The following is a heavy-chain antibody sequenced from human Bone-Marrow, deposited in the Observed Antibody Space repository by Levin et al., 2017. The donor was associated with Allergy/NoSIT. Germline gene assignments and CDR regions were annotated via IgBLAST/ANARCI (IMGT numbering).Heavy chain of an antibody. J-gene: IGHJ6*02. V-gene: IGHV1-2*05. CDR1: GYTFTAYY. CDR2: INPNSGDT. Sequence: ASVKVSCQASGYTFTAYYIHWVRQAPGQGLQWMGRINPNSGDTNYAQKFQGRVTMARDTSITTAYMELSSLTYDDTGVYFCARVPSDYYDTSGYYYYYYAMDVWGQGTTVTVSS. D-gene: IGHD3-22*01. CDR3: ARVPSDYYDTSGYYYYYYAMDV.